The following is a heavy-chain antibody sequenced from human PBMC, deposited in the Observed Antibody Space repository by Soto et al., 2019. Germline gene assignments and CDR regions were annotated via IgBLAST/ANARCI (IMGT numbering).Heavy chain of an antibody. CDR2: VRNKANSYTT. CDR1: GFTFSDHF. J-gene: IGHJ3*02. V-gene: IGHV3-72*01. CDR3: ARDRSPDGAFDI. Sequence: EVQLVESGGGLVLPGGSLRLSCAASGFTFSDHFMDWVRLAPGKGLEWVGRVRNKANSYTTEYAASVKGRFTVSRDDSKNVLFLQMNSLKIEDTAVYYCARDRSPDGAFDIWGQGTMVTVSS.